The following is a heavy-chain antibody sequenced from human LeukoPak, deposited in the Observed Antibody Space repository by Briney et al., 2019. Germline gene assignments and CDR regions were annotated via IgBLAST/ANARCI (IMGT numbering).Heavy chain of an antibody. Sequence: GGSLRLSCAASGFTFSSYGMNWVRQAAGKGLEWVSGISGSGDSTYYADSVKGRFTISRDNSKNTLYLQMNSLRVEDTAVYYCAKGKASGTYYTYYFDYWGQGTLVTVSS. CDR3: AKGKASGTYYTYYFDY. D-gene: IGHD3-10*01. V-gene: IGHV3-23*01. J-gene: IGHJ4*02. CDR1: GFTFSSYG. CDR2: ISGSGDST.